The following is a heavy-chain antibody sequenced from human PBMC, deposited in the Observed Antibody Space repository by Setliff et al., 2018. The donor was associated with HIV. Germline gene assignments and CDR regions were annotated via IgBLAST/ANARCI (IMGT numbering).Heavy chain of an antibody. CDR1: GDTFSNSA. CDR3: AKDVEHMMDV. J-gene: IGHJ6*02. CDR2: IIPLYGTS. Sequence: SVKVSCQASGDTFSNSAIYWVRQAPGQGLEWMGGIIPLYGTSTYAQQFQGRVAITTDELMTTAYMELRNLTFDDTAVYYCAKDVEHMMDVCGQGTTVTVSS. V-gene: IGHV1-69*05.